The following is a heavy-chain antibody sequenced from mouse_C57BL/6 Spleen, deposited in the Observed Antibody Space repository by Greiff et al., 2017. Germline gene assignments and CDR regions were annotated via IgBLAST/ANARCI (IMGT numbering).Heavy chain of an antibody. CDR1: GFNIKDYY. CDR2: IDPEDGET. J-gene: IGHJ2*01. Sequence: VQLQQSGAELVKPGASVKLSCTASGFNIKDYYMHWVKQRTEQGLEWIGRIDPEDGETKYAPKFQGKATITADTSSNTAYLPLSSLTSEDTSVYYCARGADYDRLYFDYWGQGTTLTVSS. V-gene: IGHV14-2*01. CDR3: ARGADYDRLYFDY. D-gene: IGHD2-4*01.